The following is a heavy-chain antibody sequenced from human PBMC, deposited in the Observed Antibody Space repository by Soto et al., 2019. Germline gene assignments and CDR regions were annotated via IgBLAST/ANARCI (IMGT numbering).Heavy chain of an antibody. J-gene: IGHJ6*03. D-gene: IGHD2-2*01. CDR3: ARGGDIVVVPAASYYYMDV. V-gene: IGHV1-8*01. CDR2: MNPNSGNT. Sequence: GASVKVSCKASGYTFTSYDINWVRQATGQGLEWMGWMNPNSGNTGYAQKFQGRVTMTRNTSISTAYMELSSLRSEDTAVYYCARGGDIVVVPAASYYYMDVWGKGTTVTVSS. CDR1: GYTFTSYD.